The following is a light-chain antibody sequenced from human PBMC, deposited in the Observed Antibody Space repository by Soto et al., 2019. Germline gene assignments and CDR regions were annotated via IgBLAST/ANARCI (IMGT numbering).Light chain of an antibody. V-gene: IGLV2-14*01. CDR1: SSDVGGYNY. CDR3: SSYTSGSTLLV. Sequence: QSALTQPASVCGSPGHSITISCTGTSSDVGGYNYVSWYQQHPGKAPKLMISEVSNRPSGVSNRFSGSKSGNTASLTISGLHAEDEAGYYCSSYTSGSTLLVFGGGTKLTVL. CDR2: EVS. J-gene: IGLJ2*01.